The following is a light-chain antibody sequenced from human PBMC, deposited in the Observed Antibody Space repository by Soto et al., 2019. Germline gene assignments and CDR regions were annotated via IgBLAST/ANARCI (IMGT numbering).Light chain of an antibody. CDR1: QSLLHSNGYNY. Sequence: DIVLTQSPLSLPVTPGEPASISCRSSQSLLHSNGYNYLDLYLQKPGQSPQLRLYLGSNRASGVPDRFSGSGSGTDFTLKISRVEAEDVGVYYCMQALQTPPTFGQGTRLEIK. J-gene: IGKJ5*01. CDR3: MQALQTPPT. V-gene: IGKV2-28*01. CDR2: LGS.